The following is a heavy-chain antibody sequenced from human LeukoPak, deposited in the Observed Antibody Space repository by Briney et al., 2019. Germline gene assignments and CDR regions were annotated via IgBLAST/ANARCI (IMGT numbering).Heavy chain of an antibody. Sequence: SVTLSLTCAVYGGSFSGYYWSWIRQPPGKGLEWIGEINHSGSTNYNPSLKSRVTISVDTSKNQFSLKLSSVTAADTAVYYCARLTVRGVIWRRDNWFDPWGQGTLVTVSS. CDR3: ARLTVRGVIWRRDNWFDP. D-gene: IGHD3-10*01. V-gene: IGHV4-34*01. CDR2: INHSGST. CDR1: GGSFSGYY. J-gene: IGHJ5*02.